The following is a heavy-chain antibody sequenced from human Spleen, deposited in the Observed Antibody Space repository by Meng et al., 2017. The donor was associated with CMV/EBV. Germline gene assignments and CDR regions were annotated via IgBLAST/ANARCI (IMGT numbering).Heavy chain of an antibody. V-gene: IGHV1-69*02. CDR3: RITDDAFDI. J-gene: IGHJ3*02. CDR1: GYTFTGYY. Sequence: SVKVSCKASGYTFTGYYMHWVRQAPGQGLEWMGRIIPILGIANYAQKFQGRVTITADKSTSTAYMKLSSLRSEDTSVYYCRITDDAFDIWGQGTMVTVSS. D-gene: IGHD1-20*01. CDR2: IIPILGIA.